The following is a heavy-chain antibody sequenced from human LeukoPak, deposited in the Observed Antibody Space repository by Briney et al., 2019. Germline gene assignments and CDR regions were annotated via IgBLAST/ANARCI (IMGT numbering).Heavy chain of an antibody. J-gene: IGHJ4*02. V-gene: IGHV3-23*01. CDR3: ARGEQLNYFAY. CDR1: GITLSNYG. Sequence: GGSLRLSCAVSGITLSNYGMSWVRQAPGKGLEWVAGISDSGGSTNYADSVKGRFTISRDNPKNTLYLQMYSLRAEDTAVYYCARGEQLNYFAYWGQGALVTVSS. D-gene: IGHD1-26*01. CDR2: ISDSGGST.